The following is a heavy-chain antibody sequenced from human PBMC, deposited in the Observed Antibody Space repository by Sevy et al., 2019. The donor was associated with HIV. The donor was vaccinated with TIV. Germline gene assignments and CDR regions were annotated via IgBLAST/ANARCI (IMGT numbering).Heavy chain of an antibody. CDR1: GYTFTEYY. CDR3: ARMGAYFDTSGYYPLKY. V-gene: IGHV1-2*02. CDR2: INPKTGGT. D-gene: IGHD3-22*01. J-gene: IGHJ4*02. Sequence: ASVKVSCKASGYTFTEYYVHWLRQAPGQGLEWMGWINPKTGGTYFAKKFQDRVTLTTATSINAVYMELSGLKFDDTAVFYCARMGAYFDTSGYYPLKYWGLGTLVTVSS.